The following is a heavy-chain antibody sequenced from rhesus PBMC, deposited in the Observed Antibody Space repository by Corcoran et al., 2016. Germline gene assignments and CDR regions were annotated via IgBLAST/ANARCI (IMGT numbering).Heavy chain of an antibody. D-gene: IGHD3-28*01. CDR1: GGALSGCW. CDR3: ARDQHYDSGYYVYNYGFDS. J-gene: IGHJ6*01. Sequence: QLQLQESGRERVKHSATLSLTCAVAGGALSGCWGSWSRQPPGQGLGWIGRMSGGGARTSYNPSLTSRVTISTDTSKNQFSLKVRSVTAADTAVYYCARDQHYDSGYYVYNYGFDSWGQGVVVTVSS. CDR2: MSGGGART. V-gene: IGHV4-147*01.